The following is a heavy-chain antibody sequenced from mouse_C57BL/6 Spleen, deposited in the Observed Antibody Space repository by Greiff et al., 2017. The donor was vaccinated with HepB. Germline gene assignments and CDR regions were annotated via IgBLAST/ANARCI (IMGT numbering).Heavy chain of an antibody. J-gene: IGHJ4*01. V-gene: IGHV1-76*01. D-gene: IGHD2-4*01. CDR1: GYTFTDYY. CDR2: IYPGSGNT. CDR3: ARDDYDGAMDY. Sequence: VQLQQSGAELVRPGASVKLSCKASGYTFTDYYINWVKQRPGQGLEWIARIYPGSGNTYYNEKFKGKATLTAEKSSSTAYMQLSSLTSEDSAVYCCARDDYDGAMDYWGQGTSVTVSS.